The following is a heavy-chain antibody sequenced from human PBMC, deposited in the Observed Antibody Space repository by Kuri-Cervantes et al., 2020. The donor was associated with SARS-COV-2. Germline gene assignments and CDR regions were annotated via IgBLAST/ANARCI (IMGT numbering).Heavy chain of an antibody. CDR3: ARNVKYRQPYYYMDV. D-gene: IGHD6-6*01. CDR2: IYHSGST. CDR1: GGSISSGGYY. V-gene: IGHV4-30-2*01. Sequence: SETLSLTCTVSGGSISSGGYYWSWIRQPPGKGLEWIGYIYHSGSTYYNPSLKSRVTISVDTSKNQFSLKLSSVTAADTAVYYCARNVKYRQPYYYMDVWGKGTTVTVSS. J-gene: IGHJ6*03.